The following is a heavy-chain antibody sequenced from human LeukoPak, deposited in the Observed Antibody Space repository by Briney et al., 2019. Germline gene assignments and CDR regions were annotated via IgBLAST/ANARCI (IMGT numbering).Heavy chain of an antibody. D-gene: IGHD6-13*01. CDR1: GGSVSSGSYY. Sequence: SETLSLTCTVSGGSVSSGSYYWSWIRQPPGKGLEWIGYIYYSGSTNYNPSLKSRVTISVDTSKNQFSLKLSSVTAADTAVYYCAREQQPSWFDPWGQGTLVTASS. J-gene: IGHJ5*02. CDR3: AREQQPSWFDP. CDR2: IYYSGST. V-gene: IGHV4-61*01.